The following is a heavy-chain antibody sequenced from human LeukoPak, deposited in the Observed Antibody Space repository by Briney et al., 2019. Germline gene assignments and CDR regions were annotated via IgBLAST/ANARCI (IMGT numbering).Heavy chain of an antibody. V-gene: IGHV3-23*01. CDR1: GFTFSSYA. CDR3: AKTSVFAPYCGGRSCYSPFDY. Sequence: GGSLRLSCAASGFTFSSYAMSWVRQAPGKGLEWVSTISGSGDSTYFADSVKGRFTISRDNSKNTLYLQMNSLRAEDTAVYYCAKTSVFAPYCGGRSCYSPFDYWGQGTLVTVSS. D-gene: IGHD2-15*01. CDR2: ISGSGDST. J-gene: IGHJ4*02.